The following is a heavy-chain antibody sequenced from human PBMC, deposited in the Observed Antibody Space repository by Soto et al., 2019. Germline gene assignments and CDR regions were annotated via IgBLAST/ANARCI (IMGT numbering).Heavy chain of an antibody. V-gene: IGHV3-53*01. Sequence: GGSLRLSCAASGFTVSSNYMSWVRQAPGKGLEWVSVIYSGGSTYYADSVKGRFTISRDNSKNTLYLQMNSLRAEDTAVYYCAREGINNYNEYYFDSWGQGTVVTVSS. J-gene: IGHJ4*02. D-gene: IGHD4-4*01. CDR2: IYSGGST. CDR1: GFTVSSNY. CDR3: AREGINNYNEYYFDS.